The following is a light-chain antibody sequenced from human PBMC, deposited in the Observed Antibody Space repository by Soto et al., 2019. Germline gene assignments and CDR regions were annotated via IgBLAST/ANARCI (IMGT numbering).Light chain of an antibody. CDR3: QQTYNAPQT. J-gene: IGKJ1*01. CDR2: AAS. CDR1: QTIRAY. V-gene: IGKV1-39*01. Sequence: DIHMTQFPSSLSASVGDRVTITCRASQTIRAYLNWFQQKPGKAPELLIYAASILQSGVPPRFGDSVSWSEFTLTTNGLQPENTATYFGQQTYNAPQTYGKGTKVKLK.